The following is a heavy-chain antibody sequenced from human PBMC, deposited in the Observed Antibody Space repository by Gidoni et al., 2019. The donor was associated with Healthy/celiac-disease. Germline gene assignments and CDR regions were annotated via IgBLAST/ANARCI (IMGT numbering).Heavy chain of an antibody. CDR3: VAYNGIYCRFDY. CDR2: IYYSGST. CDR1: GGSISSSSYY. J-gene: IGHJ4*02. V-gene: IGHV4-39*01. Sequence: QLQLQESGPGLVKPSETLSLTCTVSGGSISSSSYYWGWIRQPPGKGLEWIGSIYYSGSTYYNPSLKSRVTISVDTSKNQFSLKLSSVTAADTAVYYCVAYNGIYCRFDYWGQGTLVTVSS. D-gene: IGHD1-26*01.